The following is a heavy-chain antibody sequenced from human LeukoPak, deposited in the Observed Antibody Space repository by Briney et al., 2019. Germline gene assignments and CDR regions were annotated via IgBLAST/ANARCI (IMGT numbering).Heavy chain of an antibody. CDR2: IYSDETNT. CDR1: GFIFSSYA. J-gene: IGHJ4*02. CDR3: TRGGRLVRGTHDY. Sequence: GGSLRLSCAASGFIFSSYAMHWVRQAPGKGLVWVSRIYSDETNTAYADSVKGRFTISRDNAKNTLYLQMSSLRAEDTAVYYCTRGGRLVRGTHDYWGQGTLVTVSS. D-gene: IGHD3-10*01. V-gene: IGHV3-74*01.